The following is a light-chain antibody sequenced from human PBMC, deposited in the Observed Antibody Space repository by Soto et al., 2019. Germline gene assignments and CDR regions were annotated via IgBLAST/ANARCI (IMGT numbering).Light chain of an antibody. V-gene: IGKV1-12*01. CDR1: QGITSC. Sequence: DIQMTQSPSSVSASVGDRVTITCRASQGITSCLAWYQQKPGKAPKLLIYRASNLQSGVPSRFSGSGSGTDFTLTISGLQPADFATYYCQQTTTFPLTFGGGTKVEIK. J-gene: IGKJ4*01. CDR2: RAS. CDR3: QQTTTFPLT.